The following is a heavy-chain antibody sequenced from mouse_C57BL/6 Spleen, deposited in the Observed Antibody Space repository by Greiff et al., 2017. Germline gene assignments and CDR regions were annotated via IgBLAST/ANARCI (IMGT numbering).Heavy chain of an antibody. CDR2: IDPSDSYT. J-gene: IGHJ2*01. D-gene: IGHD3-2*02. CDR3: ARRKTAQYYFDY. V-gene: IGHV1-69*01. Sequence: QVQLKESGAELVMPGASVKLSCKASGYTFTSYWMHWVKQRPGQGLEWIGEIDPSDSYTNYNQKFKGKSTLTVDKSSSTAYMQLSSLTSEDSAVYYCARRKTAQYYFDYWGQGTTLTVSS. CDR1: GYTFTSYW.